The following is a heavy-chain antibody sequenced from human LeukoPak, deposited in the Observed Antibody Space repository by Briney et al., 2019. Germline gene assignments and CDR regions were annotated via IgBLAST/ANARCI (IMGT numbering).Heavy chain of an antibody. CDR1: GGSISSYY. CDR2: IYYSGST. V-gene: IGHV4-59*01. D-gene: IGHD1-26*01. Sequence: NPSETLSLTCTVSGGSISSYYWTWIRQPPGKGLEWIGYIYYSGSTNYNPSLKSRVTISVDTSKNQFSLKLSSVTAADTAVYYCARDRLIVGGIFDYWGQGTLVTVSS. J-gene: IGHJ4*02. CDR3: ARDRLIVGGIFDY.